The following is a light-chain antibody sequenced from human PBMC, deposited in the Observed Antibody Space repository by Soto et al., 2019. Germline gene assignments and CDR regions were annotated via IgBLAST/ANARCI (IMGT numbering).Light chain of an antibody. CDR3: AAWDDSLNGL. J-gene: IGLJ1*01. Sequence: QSALTQPPSASGTPGQRVTISCSGSSSNIGSNTVNWYQQLPGTAPELLIYSNNQRPSGVPDRFSGSKSGTSASLAISGLQSEDEADYYCAAWDDSLNGLFGPGTKVTVL. V-gene: IGLV1-44*01. CDR1: SSNIGSNT. CDR2: SNN.